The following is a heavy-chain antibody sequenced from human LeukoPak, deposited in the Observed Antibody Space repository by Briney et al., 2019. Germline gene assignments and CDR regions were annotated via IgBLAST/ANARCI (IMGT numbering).Heavy chain of an antibody. CDR1: GFTFGVYT. J-gene: IGHJ5*02. CDR2: ISYDGSNK. V-gene: IGHV3-30-3*01. Sequence: GMSLRLSCAASGFTFGVYTIHWVRQAPAKGLEWVAFISYDGSNKYYADSVKGRFTISRDNSKNTPYLEMNSLRDEDTAVYYCARDSSGWGGNNWFDPWGQGTLVTVSS. CDR3: ARDSSGWGGNNWFDP. D-gene: IGHD6-19*01.